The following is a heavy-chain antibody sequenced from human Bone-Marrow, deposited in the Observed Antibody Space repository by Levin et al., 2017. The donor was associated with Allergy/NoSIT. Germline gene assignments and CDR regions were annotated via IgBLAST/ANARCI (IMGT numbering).Heavy chain of an antibody. CDR1: GFTFSSYG. V-gene: IGHV3-33*01. D-gene: IGHD6-19*01. J-gene: IGHJ4*02. CDR2: IWYDGSNK. CDR3: ARGIAVAGTTGIDY. Sequence: PGGSLRLSCAASGFTFSSYGMHWVRQAPGKGLEWVAVIWYDGSNKYYADSVKGRFTISRDNSKNTLYLQMNSLRAEDTAVYYCARGIAVAGTTGIDYWGQGTLVTVSS.